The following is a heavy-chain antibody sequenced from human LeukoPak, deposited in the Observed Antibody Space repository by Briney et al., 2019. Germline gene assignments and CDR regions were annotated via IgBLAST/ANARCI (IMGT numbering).Heavy chain of an antibody. V-gene: IGHV3-23*01. Sequence: GGSLRLSCAASGFAFSVYAMSWLRQPPGKGLEWVSTINANSGTTSYAASVRGRFTISRDNSKNTLYLQLNTLRADDTATYYWVKPIGGGLAVTADWFHPWGQGTLVVVSS. CDR2: INANSGTT. CDR1: GFAFSVYA. CDR3: VKPIGGGLAVTADWFHP. J-gene: IGHJ5*01. D-gene: IGHD6-19*01.